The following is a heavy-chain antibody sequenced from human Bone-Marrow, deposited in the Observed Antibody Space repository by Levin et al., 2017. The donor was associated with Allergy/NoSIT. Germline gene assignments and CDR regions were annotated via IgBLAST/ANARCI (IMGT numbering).Heavy chain of an antibody. CDR3: VRGSTSGWYLFDQ. CDR1: GFTFSSYW. J-gene: IGHJ4*02. Sequence: GESLKISCAASGFTFSSYWMHWVRQAPGKGLVWVSRIDSDASTTDYADSVKGRFTIFRDYSKNTVSLQMDSLRAEDTAVYYCVRGSTSGWYLFDQWGPGILVTVSS. D-gene: IGHD6-19*01. CDR2: IDSDASTT. V-gene: IGHV3-74*01.